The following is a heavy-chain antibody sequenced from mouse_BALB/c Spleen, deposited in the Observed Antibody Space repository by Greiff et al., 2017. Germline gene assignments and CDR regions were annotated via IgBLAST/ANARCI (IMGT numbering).Heavy chain of an antibody. J-gene: IGHJ3*01. CDR2: IYPGNGDT. Sequence: LQQSGAELVKPGASVKMSCKASGYTFTSYNMHWVKQTPGQGLEWIGAIYPGNGDTSYNQKFKGKATLTADKSSSTAYMQLSSLTSEDSAVYYCARGGYDPWFAYWGQGTLVTVSA. CDR3: ARGGYDPWFAY. D-gene: IGHD2-14*01. CDR1: GYTFTSYN. V-gene: IGHV1-12*01.